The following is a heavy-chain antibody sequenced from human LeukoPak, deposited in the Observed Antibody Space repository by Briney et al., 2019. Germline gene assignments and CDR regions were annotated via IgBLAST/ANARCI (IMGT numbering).Heavy chain of an antibody. V-gene: IGHV3-15*01. CDR2: IKSKTDGGTT. CDR3: STTYYYDSSEGY. Sequence: GESLRLSCTASGFTFSNFWMGWVRQAPGKGLEWVGRIKSKTDGGTTDYAAPVKGRFTISRDDSKNTLYLQMNSLKTEDTAVYYCSTTYYYDSSEGYWGQGTLVTVSS. D-gene: IGHD3-22*01. J-gene: IGHJ4*02. CDR1: GFTFSNFW.